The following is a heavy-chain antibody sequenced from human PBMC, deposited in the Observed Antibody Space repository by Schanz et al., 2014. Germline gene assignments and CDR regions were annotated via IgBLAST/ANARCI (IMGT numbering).Heavy chain of an antibody. Sequence: VQLVESGGGVVQPGRSLRLSCAASGFTFSTYAMSWVRQAPGKGLEWVSAISGGGAGTYYADSVKGRFTISRDNSKNTLYLQMNSLRAEDTAVYYCARTLVNGSRKWFVPWGPGTQVTVSS. J-gene: IGHJ5*02. CDR2: ISGGGAGT. D-gene: IGHD3-10*01. CDR3: ARTLVNGSRKWFVP. CDR1: GFTFSTYA. V-gene: IGHV3-23*04.